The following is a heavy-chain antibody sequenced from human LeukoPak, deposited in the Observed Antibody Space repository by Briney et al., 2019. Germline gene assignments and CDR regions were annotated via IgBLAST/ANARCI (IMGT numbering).Heavy chain of an antibody. D-gene: IGHD1-26*01. CDR1: GFTFSSYS. J-gene: IGHJ6*04. Sequence: PGGSLRLSCAASGFTFSSYSMNWVRQAPGKGLEWVSYISSSSSTIYYADSVKGRFTISRDNAKNSLYLQMNSLRAEDTAVYYCARDQFGGSYYLSSMDVWGKGTTVTVSS. CDR2: ISSSSSTI. V-gene: IGHV3-48*01. CDR3: ARDQFGGSYYLSSMDV.